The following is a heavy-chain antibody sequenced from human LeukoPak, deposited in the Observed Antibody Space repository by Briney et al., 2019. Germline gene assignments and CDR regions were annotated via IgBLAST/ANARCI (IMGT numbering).Heavy chain of an antibody. CDR2: IKQDGSEK. CDR1: GFTFSSYW. Sequence: PGGSLRLSCAASGFTFSSYWMSWVRQAPGKGLEWVANIKQDGSEKYYVDSVKGRFTISRDNAKNSLYLQMNSLRAEDTAVYYCARVDYDSSGYYPPYYFDYWGQGTLVTVSS. D-gene: IGHD3-22*01. V-gene: IGHV3-7*01. CDR3: ARVDYDSSGYYPPYYFDY. J-gene: IGHJ4*02.